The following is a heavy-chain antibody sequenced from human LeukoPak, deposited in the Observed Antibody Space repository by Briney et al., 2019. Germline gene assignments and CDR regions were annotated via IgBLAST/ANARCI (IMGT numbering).Heavy chain of an antibody. V-gene: IGHV3-48*01. D-gene: IGHD6-19*01. CDR1: GFTFSSYS. J-gene: IGHJ3*02. Sequence: QPGGSLRLSCAASGFTFSSYSMNWVRQAPGKGLEWVSYISSSSSTIYYADSVKGRFTISRDNAKNSLYLQMNSLRAEDTAVYYCARSRIAVAGAAFDIWGQGTMVTVSS. CDR2: ISSSSSTI. CDR3: ARSRIAVAGAAFDI.